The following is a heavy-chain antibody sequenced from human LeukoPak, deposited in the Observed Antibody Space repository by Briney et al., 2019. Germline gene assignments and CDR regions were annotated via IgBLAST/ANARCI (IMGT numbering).Heavy chain of an antibody. Sequence: SETLSLTCTVSGGSISGYYWSWIRQPPGKGLEWIGFIYYSGSTTYNPSLNSRVTISVDTSKNQFSLNLRSVTAADTAIYYCARGEGCREPFYYWGQGILVTVSS. V-gene: IGHV4-59*01. D-gene: IGHD1-14*01. CDR1: GGSISGYY. CDR2: IYYSGST. J-gene: IGHJ4*02. CDR3: ARGEGCREPFYY.